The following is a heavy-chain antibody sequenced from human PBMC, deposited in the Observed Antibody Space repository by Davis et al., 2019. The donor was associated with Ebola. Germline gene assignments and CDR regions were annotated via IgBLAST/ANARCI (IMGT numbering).Heavy chain of an antibody. CDR1: GFTFSSYA. J-gene: IGHJ4*02. Sequence: PGGSLRLSCAASGFTFSSYAMSWVRQAPGKGLEWVSAISGSGGSTYYADSVKGRFTISRDNSKNTLYLQMDSLRAEDTAVYYCAKDSVRYSSSWIYDYWGQGTLVTVSS. CDR2: ISGSGGST. D-gene: IGHD6-13*01. V-gene: IGHV3-23*01. CDR3: AKDSVRYSSSWIYDY.